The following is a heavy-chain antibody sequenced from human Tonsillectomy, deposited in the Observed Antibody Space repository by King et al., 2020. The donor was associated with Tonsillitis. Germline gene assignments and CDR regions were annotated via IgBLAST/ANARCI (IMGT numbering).Heavy chain of an antibody. D-gene: IGHD1-26*01. V-gene: IGHV1-18*04. CDR1: GYTFTNYD. Sequence: VQLVESGAEVKKPGASVTVYCKASGYTFTNYDINWVRQAPGQGLEWMGCISTYNGKTKYAQKLQGRVTMTTDTSTSTAYMELRSLRSDDTAVFYCMRGYYTDSYYFEYGGQGTLLTVSS. CDR3: MRGYYTDSYYFEY. CDR2: ISTYNGKT. J-gene: IGHJ4*02.